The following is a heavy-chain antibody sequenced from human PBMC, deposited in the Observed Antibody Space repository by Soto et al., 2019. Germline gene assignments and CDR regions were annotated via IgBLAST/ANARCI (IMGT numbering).Heavy chain of an antibody. D-gene: IGHD4-17*01. V-gene: IGHV4-39*01. CDR1: CGSISSSSYY. CDR2: IYYSGST. CDR3: ARLPTVTTNYDAFDI. Sequence: SETLSLTCTVSCGSISSSSYYWGWIRQPPGKGLEWIGSIYYSGSTYYNPSLKSRVTISVDTSKNQFSLKLSSVTAADTAVYYCARLPTVTTNYDAFDIWGQGTMVTVSS. J-gene: IGHJ3*02.